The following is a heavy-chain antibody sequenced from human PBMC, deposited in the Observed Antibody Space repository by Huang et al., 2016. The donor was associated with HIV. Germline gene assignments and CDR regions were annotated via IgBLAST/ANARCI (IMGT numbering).Heavy chain of an antibody. Sequence: QVQLHQWGAGLLKPSETLSLTCAVHGGSFSGYYWSWIRQPPGEGLEWIGEITHSGSTNYNPPLKSRVTISEETAKNECSLKLNSVTAADTAVYCCARAPHYGSGSYDYWGQGTLVTVSS. CDR3: ARAPHYGSGSYDY. CDR2: ITHSGST. J-gene: IGHJ4*02. D-gene: IGHD3-10*01. CDR1: GGSFSGYY. V-gene: IGHV4-34*01.